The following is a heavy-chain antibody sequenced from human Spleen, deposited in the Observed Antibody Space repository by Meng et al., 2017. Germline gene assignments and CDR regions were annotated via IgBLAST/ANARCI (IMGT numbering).Heavy chain of an antibody. CDR3: PIIATISHPYYGMDV. Sequence: KVSCKGSGYSFTSYWIGWVRQMPGKGLEWMGIIYPGDSDTRYSPSFQGQVTISADEPISTAYLQWSSLEASDTAMYYCPIIATISHPYYGMDVWGQGTTVTVSS. D-gene: IGHD5-24*01. CDR2: IYPGDSDT. CDR1: GYSFTSYW. J-gene: IGHJ6*02. V-gene: IGHV5-51*04.